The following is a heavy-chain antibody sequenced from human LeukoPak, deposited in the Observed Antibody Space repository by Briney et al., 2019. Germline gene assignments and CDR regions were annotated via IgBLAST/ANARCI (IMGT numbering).Heavy chain of an antibody. Sequence: PGGSLTHSFLCSRFICLRQLLDWLRPAPWKELDWVSSINRSSSYIYYADSVKGRFTISRDTAKNSLYLQMNRLRAENAAVYYGASGYYDSSGQTAGYWGQGTLVTVSS. CDR1: RFICLRQL. D-gene: IGHD3-22*01. CDR2: INRSSSYI. V-gene: IGHV3-21*01. J-gene: IGHJ4*02. CDR3: ASGYYDSSGQTAGY.